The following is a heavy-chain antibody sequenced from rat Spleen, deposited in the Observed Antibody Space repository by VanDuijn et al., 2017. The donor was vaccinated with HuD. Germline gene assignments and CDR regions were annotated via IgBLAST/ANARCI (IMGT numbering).Heavy chain of an antibody. Sequence: EVHLVESGGDFVQPGRSLRLSCTASGFTFNKYDMAWVRQTPTKGLEWVASISTGGSDTFYRDSVRGRFTVSRNNAKTTLYLQMDSLRSEDTATYYCAMGQLGNYWGQGVMVTVSS. CDR3: AMGQLGNY. V-gene: IGHV5-25*01. J-gene: IGHJ2*01. CDR1: GFTFNKYD. D-gene: IGHD1-10*01. CDR2: ISTGGSDT.